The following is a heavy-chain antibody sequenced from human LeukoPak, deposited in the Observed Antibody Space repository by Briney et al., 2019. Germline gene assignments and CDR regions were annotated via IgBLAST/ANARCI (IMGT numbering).Heavy chain of an antibody. Sequence: SETLSLTCTVSGGSISSYYWSWIRQPPGKGLEWIAYIYYSGSTNYNPSLKSRVTVSVETSKNQFSLKLSSVTAADTAVYYCARLMAGTGMYYYYGMDVWGQGTTVTVSS. CDR3: ARLMAGTGMYYYYGMDV. J-gene: IGHJ6*02. CDR1: GGSISSYY. D-gene: IGHD6-19*01. V-gene: IGHV4-59*08. CDR2: IYYSGST.